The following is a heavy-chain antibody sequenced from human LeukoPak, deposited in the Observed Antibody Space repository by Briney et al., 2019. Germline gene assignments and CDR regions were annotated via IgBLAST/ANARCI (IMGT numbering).Heavy chain of an antibody. V-gene: IGHV4-34*01. CDR1: GGSFSGYY. J-gene: IGHJ4*02. D-gene: IGHD5-18*01. CDR2: INHSGST. Sequence: SETLSLTCAVYGGSFSGYYWSWIRQPPAKGLEWIGEINHSGSTNYNPSLKSRVTISVDTSKNQFSLRLSSVAAADTAVYYCARGRGYGPYFDYWGQGTLVTVSS. CDR3: ARGRGYGPYFDY.